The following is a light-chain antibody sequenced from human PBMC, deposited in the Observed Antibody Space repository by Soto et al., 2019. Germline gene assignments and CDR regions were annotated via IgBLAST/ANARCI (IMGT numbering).Light chain of an antibody. CDR2: AAS. V-gene: IGKV1-39*01. J-gene: IGKJ4*01. CDR3: QRSFSTPLT. CDR1: QSISSY. Sequence: DIQMTQSPSSLSASVGDRVTITCRASQSISSYLNWYQQKPGKAPKLLIYAASSLQSGLPSRFSGSGSGTDFSLTISSLQPEDFATYYCQRSFSTPLTFGGGTKVEIK.